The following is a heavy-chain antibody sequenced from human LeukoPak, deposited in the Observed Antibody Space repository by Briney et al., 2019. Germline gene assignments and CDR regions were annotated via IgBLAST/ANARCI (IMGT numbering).Heavy chain of an antibody. CDR1: GVTFSSYA. D-gene: IGHD6-19*01. J-gene: IGHJ4*02. CDR2: ISGSGVSP. V-gene: IGHV3-23*01. Sequence: GGSLRLSCAASGVTFSSYAMSWVRQAPGKGLEWVSAISGSGVSPYYADSVNGRFTISRDNSKNTLYLQMNSLRAEDTAVYYCATGGWLVENGYWGQGTLVTVSS. CDR3: ATGGWLVENGY.